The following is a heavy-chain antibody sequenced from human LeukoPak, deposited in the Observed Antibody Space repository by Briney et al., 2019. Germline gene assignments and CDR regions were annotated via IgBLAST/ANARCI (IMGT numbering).Heavy chain of an antibody. Sequence: SETLSPTCTVSGGSISSYYWSWIRQPPGKGLEWIGYIYYSGSTNYNPSLKSRVTISVDTSKNQFSLKLSSVTAADTAVYYCARDNRRIFFDYWGQGTLVTVSS. J-gene: IGHJ4*02. D-gene: IGHD2-15*01. CDR1: GGSISSYY. CDR2: IYYSGST. CDR3: ARDNRRIFFDY. V-gene: IGHV4-59*01.